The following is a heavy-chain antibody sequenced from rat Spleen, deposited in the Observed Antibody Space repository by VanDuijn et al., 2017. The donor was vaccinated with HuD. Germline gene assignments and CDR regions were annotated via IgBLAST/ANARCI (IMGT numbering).Heavy chain of an antibody. J-gene: IGHJ2*01. CDR1: GFTFSNYG. V-gene: IGHV5-29*01. Sequence: EVQLVESGGGSVQPGRSLKLSCAASGFTFSNYGMAWVRQAPTKGLEWVATISYDGSSTYYRDSVKGRFTISSDNAKSTLYLQMDSLRSEDTATYYCASLNYPHYFDYWGQGVMVTVSS. CDR3: ASLNYPHYFDY. D-gene: IGHD1-4*01. CDR2: ISYDGSST.